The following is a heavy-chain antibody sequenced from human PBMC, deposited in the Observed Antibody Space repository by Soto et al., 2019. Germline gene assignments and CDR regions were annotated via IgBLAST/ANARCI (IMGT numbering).Heavy chain of an antibody. V-gene: IGHV3-66*01. J-gene: IGHJ6*02. D-gene: IGHD2-15*01. Sequence: PGGSLRLSCAASGFTVSSNYMSWVRQAPGKGLEWVSVIYSGGSTYYADSVKGRFTISADKSISTAYLQWSSLKASDTAMYYCASPLYCSGGSCYYYYGMDVWGQGTTVTVSS. CDR2: IYSGGST. CDR3: ASPLYCSGGSCYYYYGMDV. CDR1: GFTVSSNY.